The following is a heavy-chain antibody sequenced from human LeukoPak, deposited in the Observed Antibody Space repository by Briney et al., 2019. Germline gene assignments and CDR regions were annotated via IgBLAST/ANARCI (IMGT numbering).Heavy chain of an antibody. CDR3: AGCSSISCYRYYYGMDV. Sequence: PSETLSLTCTVSGGSISSYYWSWIWQPPGKGQEWIGYIYYSGSTNYNPSLKSRVTISVDTSKNQFSLKLSSVTAADTAVYYCAGCSSISCYRYYYGMDVWGQGTTVTVSS. CDR2: IYYSGST. V-gene: IGHV4-59*01. D-gene: IGHD2-2*01. J-gene: IGHJ6*02. CDR1: GGSISSYY.